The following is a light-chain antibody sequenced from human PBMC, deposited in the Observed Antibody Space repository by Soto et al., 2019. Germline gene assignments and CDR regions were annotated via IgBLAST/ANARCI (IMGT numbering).Light chain of an antibody. V-gene: IGKV3-20*01. CDR1: QSVSSSF. J-gene: IGKJ4*01. Sequence: EIVLTQSPGTLSLSPGERAPLSCRASQSVSSSFLAWYQQKPGQAPRLLIYGASSRATGIPDRFSGSGSGTDFTLTISRLEPEDVAVYYCQQYGSSPLTVGGGTKVEIK. CDR2: GAS. CDR3: QQYGSSPLT.